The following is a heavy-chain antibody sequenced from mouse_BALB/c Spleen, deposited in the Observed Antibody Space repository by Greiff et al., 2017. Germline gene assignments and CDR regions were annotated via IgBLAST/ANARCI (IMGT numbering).Heavy chain of an antibody. CDR2: ISDGGSYT. CDR1: GFTFSDYY. V-gene: IGHV5-4*02. Sequence: DVKLVESGGGLVKPGGSLKLSCAASGFTFSDYYMYWVRQTPEKRLEWVATISDGGSYTYYPDSVKGRFTISRDNAKNNLYLQMSSLKSEDTAMYYCARDGVTTATWFAYWGQGTLVTVSA. J-gene: IGHJ3*01. CDR3: ARDGVTTATWFAY. D-gene: IGHD1-2*01.